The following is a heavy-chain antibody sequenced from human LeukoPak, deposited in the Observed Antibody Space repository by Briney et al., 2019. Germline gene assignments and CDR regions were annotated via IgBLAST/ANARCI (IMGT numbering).Heavy chain of an antibody. J-gene: IGHJ4*02. CDR3: AREVVTIFGVVIDPLDDY. CDR2: ISSSGSTI. V-gene: IGHV3-48*03. CDR1: GFTFSSYE. Sequence: GGSLRLSCAASGFTFSSYEMNWVRQAPGKGLEWVSYISSSGSTIYYADSVKGRSTISRDNAKNSLYLQMNSLRAEDTAVYYCAREVVTIFGVVIDPLDDYWGQGTLVTVSS. D-gene: IGHD3-3*01.